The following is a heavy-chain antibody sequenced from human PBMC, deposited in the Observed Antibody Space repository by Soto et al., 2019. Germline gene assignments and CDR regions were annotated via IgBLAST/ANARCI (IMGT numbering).Heavy chain of an antibody. CDR2: INHSGST. CDR3: ARGLELGGRWFDP. Sequence: PSETLYLTCAVYGMSFSRYYLSWIRQPPVQLLESTVAINHSGSTNYNPSFKSRVTISVYTFKNQFSLKLSSVTAADTAVYYCARGLELGGRWFDPWGQGTLVTVSS. D-gene: IGHD3-10*01. CDR1: GMSFSRYY. V-gene: IGHV4-34*01. J-gene: IGHJ5*02.